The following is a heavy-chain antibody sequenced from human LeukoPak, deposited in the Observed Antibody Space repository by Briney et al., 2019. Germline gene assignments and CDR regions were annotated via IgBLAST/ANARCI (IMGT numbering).Heavy chain of an antibody. D-gene: IGHD3-9*01. V-gene: IGHV6-1*01. CDR2: TYYRSKWYN. J-gene: IGHJ5*02. CDR3: AREPSPYYDILTGYDNSLRGGNWFDP. CDR1: GDSVSSNSAA. Sequence: SQTLSLTCAISGDSVSSNSAAWNWIRQSPSRGLEWLGRTYYRSKWYNDYAVSVKSRITINPDTSKNQFSLQLNSVTPEDTAAYYCAREPSPYYDILTGYDNSLRGGNWFDPWGQGTLVTVSS.